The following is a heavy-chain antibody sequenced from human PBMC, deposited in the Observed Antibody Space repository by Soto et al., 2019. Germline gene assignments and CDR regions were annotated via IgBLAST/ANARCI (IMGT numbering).Heavy chain of an antibody. CDR3: ARGGKYGDYFYGMDV. J-gene: IGHJ6*02. CDR1: GGSTSSGDYY. CDR2: IYYSGST. Sequence: SETLSLTCTVSGGSTSSGDYYWSCIRQPPGKGLEWIGYIYYSGSTYYNPSLKSRVTISVDTSKNQFSLKLSSVTAADTAVYYCARGGKYGDYFYGMDVWGQGTTVTVS. D-gene: IGHD4-17*01. V-gene: IGHV4-30-4*01.